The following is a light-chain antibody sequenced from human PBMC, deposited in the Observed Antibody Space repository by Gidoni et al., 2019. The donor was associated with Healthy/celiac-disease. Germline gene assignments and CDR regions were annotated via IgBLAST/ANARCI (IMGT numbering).Light chain of an antibody. CDR3: SSYISRSVV. CDR2: DVS. V-gene: IGLV2-14*03. CDR1: SSDVGGYNY. J-gene: IGLJ2*01. Sequence: QSALTQPASVSGSPGQSITISCTGTSSDVGGYNYVSWYQQHPGKAPKLMIYDVSNRPSGVSNRFSGSKSGNTASPTISGLQAEDEADYYCSSYISRSVVFGGGTKLTVL.